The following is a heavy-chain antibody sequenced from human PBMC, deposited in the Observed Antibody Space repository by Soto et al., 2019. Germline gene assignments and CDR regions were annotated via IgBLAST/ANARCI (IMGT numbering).Heavy chain of an antibody. V-gene: IGHV4-4*02. CDR3: ASEPSKWGICMVY. Sequence: QVHLRESGPRLVKPSGTLSLTCAVSGGSVSSSQWWTWVRQAPGKGLQWLGEIYHVGITKYNPSLHXSVXMTVDKSTNPFTLNLRSGTAADRAVDTCASEPSKWGICMVYWGAGILVTVSS. J-gene: IGHJ4*02. CDR2: IYHVGIT. D-gene: IGHD1-26*01. CDR1: GGSVSSSQW.